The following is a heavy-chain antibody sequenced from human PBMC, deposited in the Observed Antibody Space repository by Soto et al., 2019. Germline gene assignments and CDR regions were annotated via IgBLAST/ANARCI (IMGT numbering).Heavy chain of an antibody. CDR1: GYTFTSYY. V-gene: IGHV1-46*01. Sequence: EASVKVSCKASGYTFTSYYMHWVRQAPGQGLEWMGIINPSGGSTSYAQKFQGRVTMTRDTSTSTVYMELSSLRSEDTAVYYCARGSEQWLALYYYYGMDVWGQGTTVTV. J-gene: IGHJ6*02. D-gene: IGHD6-19*01. CDR3: ARGSEQWLALYYYYGMDV. CDR2: INPSGGST.